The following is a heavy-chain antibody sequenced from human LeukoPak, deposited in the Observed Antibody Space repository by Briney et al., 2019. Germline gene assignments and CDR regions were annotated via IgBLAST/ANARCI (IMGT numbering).Heavy chain of an antibody. CDR2: ISTDGSST. CDR3: VREYSSSSGRAFDI. CDR1: GFTFSNYP. V-gene: IGHV3-74*01. Sequence: GGSLRLSCAASGFTFSNYPMSWVRQAPGKGLVWVSRISTDGSSTNSADSVKGRFTISRDNAKNTLYLQMNSLRAEDTAVYYCVREYSSSSGRAFDIWGQGTMVTVSP. J-gene: IGHJ3*02. D-gene: IGHD6-6*01.